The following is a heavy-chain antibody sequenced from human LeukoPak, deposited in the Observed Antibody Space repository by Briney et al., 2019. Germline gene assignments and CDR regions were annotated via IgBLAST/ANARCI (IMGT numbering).Heavy chain of an antibody. V-gene: IGHV4-59*08. Sequence: PSETLSLTCAVYGGSFSGYYWSWIRQPPGKGLEWLGNVYYSGSTNYNPSLKSRVTISVDTSKNQFSLKLSSVTAADTAVYYCARTGNYYYGMDVWGQRTTVTVSS. J-gene: IGHJ6*02. CDR3: ARTGNYYYGMDV. D-gene: IGHD1-14*01. CDR2: VYYSGST. CDR1: GGSFSGYY.